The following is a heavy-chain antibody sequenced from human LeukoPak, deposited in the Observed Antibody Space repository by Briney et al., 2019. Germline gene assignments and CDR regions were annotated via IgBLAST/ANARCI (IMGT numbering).Heavy chain of an antibody. CDR2: IYYSGST. J-gene: IGHJ5*02. CDR3: ARVRIGIQLWSTADNWFDP. Sequence: PSETLSLTCTVSGGSISSYYWSWIRQHPGKGLEWIGYIYYSGSTNYNPSLKSRVTISVDTSKNQFSLKLSSVTAADTAVYYCARVRIGIQLWSTADNWFDPWGQGTLVTVSS. CDR1: GGSISSYY. D-gene: IGHD5-18*01. V-gene: IGHV4-59*01.